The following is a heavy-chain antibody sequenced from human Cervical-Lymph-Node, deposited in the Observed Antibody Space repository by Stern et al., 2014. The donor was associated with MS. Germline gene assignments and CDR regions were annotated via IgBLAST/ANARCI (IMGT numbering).Heavy chain of an antibody. CDR1: GFKFSDFY. CDR3: ARNYYDSRGSDW. V-gene: IGHV3-11*04. Sequence: QVQLVQSGGGLVKPGGSLRLSCSASGFKFSDFYMSWIRQAPGKGLEWVAYIGNRDINVYTYYADSVRGRFTISRDNAKNTLYLQMNSLRREDTAVYYCARNYYDSRGSDWWGQGTLVTVSP. CDR2: IGNRDINVYT. D-gene: IGHD3-22*01. J-gene: IGHJ4*02.